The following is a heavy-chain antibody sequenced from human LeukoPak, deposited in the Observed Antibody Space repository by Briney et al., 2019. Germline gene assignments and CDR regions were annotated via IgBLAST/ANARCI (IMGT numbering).Heavy chain of an antibody. CDR1: GFTFNNYC. V-gene: IGHV3-30*18. Sequence: GGSLRLSCAASGFTFNNYCMHWVRQAPGKGLEWVAVISYDGRNKHYPDSVKGRFTISRDISTDTLWLQMDSLRTEDTAVYYCAKGPLRGTAAAIDYWGQGTLVTVSS. D-gene: IGHD2-2*01. CDR3: AKGPLRGTAAAIDY. CDR2: ISYDGRNK. J-gene: IGHJ4*02.